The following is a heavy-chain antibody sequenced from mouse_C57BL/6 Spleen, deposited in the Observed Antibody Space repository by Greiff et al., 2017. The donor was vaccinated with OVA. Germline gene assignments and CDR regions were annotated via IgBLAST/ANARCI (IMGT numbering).Heavy chain of an antibody. V-gene: IGHV1-52*01. CDR2: IDPSDSEP. CDR3: ARRAAQASFFDY. Sequence: QVQLQQPGAELVRPGSSVKLSCKASGYTFTSYWMHWVKQRPIQGLEWIGNIDPSDSEPHYNQKFKDKATLTVDKSSSTAYMQLSSLTSEDSAVYYCARRAAQASFFDYWGQGTTLTVSS. CDR1: GYTFTSYW. J-gene: IGHJ2*01. D-gene: IGHD3-2*02.